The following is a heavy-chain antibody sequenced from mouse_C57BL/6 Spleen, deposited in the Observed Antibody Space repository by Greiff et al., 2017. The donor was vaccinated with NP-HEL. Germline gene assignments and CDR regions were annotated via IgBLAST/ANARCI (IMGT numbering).Heavy chain of an antibody. J-gene: IGHJ2*01. D-gene: IGHD1-1*01. CDR1: GYSFTGYY. Sequence: VQLQQSGPELVKPGASVKISCKASGYSFTGYYMNWVKQSPEKSLEWIGEINPSTGGTPYNQKFKAKATLTVDKSSSTAYMQLKSLTSEYYAVYDCARRRITTVVYCYWGKVATLTVS. CDR3: ARRRITTVVYCY. CDR2: INPSTGGT. V-gene: IGHV1-42*01.